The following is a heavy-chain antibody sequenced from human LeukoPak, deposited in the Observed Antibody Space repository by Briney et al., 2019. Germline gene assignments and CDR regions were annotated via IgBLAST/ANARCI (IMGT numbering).Heavy chain of an antibody. CDR2: ISSSSSCI. V-gene: IGHV3-21*01. CDR3: ARDRLLEDRDYSSYYYMDV. Sequence: GGSLRLSCAASGFSFSSYSMNWVRQAPGKGLEWVSSISSSSSCIYYVDSVKGRFTISRDNAKNSLYLQMNSLRAEDTAVYYCARDRLLEDRDYSSYYYMDVWGKGTTVTVSS. CDR1: GFSFSSYS. D-gene: IGHD1-1*01. J-gene: IGHJ6*03.